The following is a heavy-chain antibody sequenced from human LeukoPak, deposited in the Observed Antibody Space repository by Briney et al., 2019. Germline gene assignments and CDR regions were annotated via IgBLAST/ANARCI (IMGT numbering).Heavy chain of an antibody. Sequence: GSLRLSCATFGFTFTNYGMSWVRRAPGKGLEWVSTINENGGNTHYADSVEGRFTISRDNSKNTLYLQMNSLRAEDTAIYYCARTYGGNPDYWGQGTLVTVSS. CDR2: INENGGNT. CDR3: ARTYGGNPDY. CDR1: GFTFTNYG. V-gene: IGHV3-23*01. J-gene: IGHJ4*02. D-gene: IGHD4-23*01.